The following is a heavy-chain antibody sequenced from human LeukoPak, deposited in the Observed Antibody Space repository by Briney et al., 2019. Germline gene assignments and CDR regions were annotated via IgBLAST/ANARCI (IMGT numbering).Heavy chain of an antibody. J-gene: IGHJ4*02. CDR1: GGSISSYSYY. CDR2: IYYSGST. V-gene: IGHV4-39*01. CDR3: ASIDGYSDYYFDY. Sequence: SETLSLTCTVSGGSISSYSYYWGWIRQPPGKGLEWIGSIYYSGSTYYNPSLKSRVTISVDTSKNQFSLKLSSATAADTAVYYCASIDGYSDYYFDYWGQGTLVTVSS. D-gene: IGHD5-24*01.